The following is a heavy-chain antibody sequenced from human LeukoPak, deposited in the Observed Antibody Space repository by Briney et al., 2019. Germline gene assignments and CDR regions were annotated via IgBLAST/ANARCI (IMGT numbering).Heavy chain of an antibody. D-gene: IGHD3-3*01. V-gene: IGHV4-59*01. J-gene: IGHJ4*02. CDR1: GGSISSYY. Sequence: PSETLSLTCTVSGGSISSYYWSWIRQPPGKGLEWIGYIYYSGSTNYNPSLKSRVTISVDTSKNQFSLKLSSVTAADTAVYYCAKAISAYYDFWNAFDYWGQGTLVTVSS. CDR2: IYYSGST. CDR3: AKAISAYYDFWNAFDY.